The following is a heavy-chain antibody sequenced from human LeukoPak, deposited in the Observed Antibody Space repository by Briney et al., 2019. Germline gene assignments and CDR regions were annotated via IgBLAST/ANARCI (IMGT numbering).Heavy chain of an antibody. Sequence: KPSETLSLTCAVYGGSFSGYYWSWIRQPPGKGLEWIGEINHSGSTNYNPSLKSRVTISVDTSKNQFSLKLSPVTAADTAVYYCARGRDYYGMDVWGQGTTVTVSS. CDR1: GGSFSGYY. CDR3: ARGRDYYGMDV. CDR2: INHSGST. J-gene: IGHJ6*02. V-gene: IGHV4-34*01.